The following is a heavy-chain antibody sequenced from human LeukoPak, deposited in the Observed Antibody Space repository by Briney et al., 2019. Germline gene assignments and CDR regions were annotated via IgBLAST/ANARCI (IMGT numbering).Heavy chain of an antibody. D-gene: IGHD6-19*01. Sequence: GGSLRLSCAASGFTFSSHDMHWVRQPTGKGLEWVSVIGSAGNTYYTDSVKGRFTISRENAKNSLYLQMDNLRAEDTAVYYCARSKSYSSGWTDFDCWGQGTLVTVSS. CDR2: IGSAGNT. CDR3: ARSKSYSSGWTDFDC. CDR1: GFTFSSHD. V-gene: IGHV3-13*01. J-gene: IGHJ4*02.